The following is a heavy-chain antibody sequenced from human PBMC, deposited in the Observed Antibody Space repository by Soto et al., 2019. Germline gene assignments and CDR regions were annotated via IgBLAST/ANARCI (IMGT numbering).Heavy chain of an antibody. V-gene: IGHV3-74*01. CDR2: INSDGSST. J-gene: IGHJ3*02. D-gene: IGHD4-17*01. Sequence: PGGSLRLSCAASGFTFSSYWMHWVRQAPGKGLVWVSRINSDGSSTSYADSVKGRFTISRDNAKNTLYLQMNSLRAEDTAVYYCAIVYYGDYVRSAFESWGKGTMVPVSS. CDR1: GFTFSSYW. CDR3: AIVYYGDYVRSAFES.